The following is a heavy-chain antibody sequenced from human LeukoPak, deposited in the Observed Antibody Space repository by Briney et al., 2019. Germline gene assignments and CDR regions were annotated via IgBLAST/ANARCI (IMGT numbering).Heavy chain of an antibody. CDR2: IRYDGSNK. Sequence: GGSLRLSCAASGFTFSSYGMHWVRQAPGKGLEWVAFIRYDGSNKYYADSVKGRFTISRDNSKNTLYLQMNSLRAEDTAVYYCAKSTHIAVVTASHPFDPWGQGTLVTVSS. V-gene: IGHV3-30*02. J-gene: IGHJ5*02. CDR1: GFTFSSYG. D-gene: IGHD2-21*02. CDR3: AKSTHIAVVTASHPFDP.